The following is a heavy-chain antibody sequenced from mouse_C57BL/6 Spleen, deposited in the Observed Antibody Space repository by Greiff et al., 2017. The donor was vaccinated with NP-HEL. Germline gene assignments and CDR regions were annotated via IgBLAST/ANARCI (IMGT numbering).Heavy chain of an antibody. V-gene: IGHV1-50*01. J-gene: IGHJ3*01. Sequence: QVQLQQSGAELVKPGASVKLSCKASGYTFTSYWMQWVKQRPGQGLEWIGEIDPSDSYTNYNQKFKGKATLTVDTSSSTAYMQLSSLTSEDSAVYYCARSGDYSNYGYWGQGTLVTVSA. CDR2: IDPSDSYT. CDR3: ARSGDYSNYGY. D-gene: IGHD2-5*01. CDR1: GYTFTSYW.